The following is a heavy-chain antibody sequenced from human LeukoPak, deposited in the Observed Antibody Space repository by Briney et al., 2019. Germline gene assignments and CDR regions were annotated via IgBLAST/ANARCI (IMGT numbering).Heavy chain of an antibody. CDR1: GFTFSGYG. D-gene: IGHD3-22*01. V-gene: IGHV3-30*02. CDR2: IRHVGSYK. J-gene: IGHJ4*02. Sequence: GGSRRLSCAPFGFTFSGYGMHWVRQTPGKGLEWVAFIRHVGSYKQYADSGKGRFTVSRDNSKDMVYLQMNSLRTEDTAVYYCAKNRDSSDYPRDFDFWGQGTLVTVSS. CDR3: AKNRDSSDYPRDFDF.